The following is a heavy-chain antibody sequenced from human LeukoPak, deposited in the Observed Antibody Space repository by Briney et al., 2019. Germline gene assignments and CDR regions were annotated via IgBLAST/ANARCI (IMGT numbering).Heavy chain of an antibody. CDR2: INHSGST. CDR3: ARTKYCSSTSCYASGGDYFDY. D-gene: IGHD2-2*01. J-gene: IGHJ4*02. Sequence: SETLSLTCAVYGGSFSGYYWSWIRQPPGKGLEWIGEINHSGSTNYNPSLKSRVTISVDTSKNQFSLKLSSVTAADTAVYYCARTKYCSSTSCYASGGDYFDYWGQGTLATVSS. CDR1: GGSFSGYY. V-gene: IGHV4-34*01.